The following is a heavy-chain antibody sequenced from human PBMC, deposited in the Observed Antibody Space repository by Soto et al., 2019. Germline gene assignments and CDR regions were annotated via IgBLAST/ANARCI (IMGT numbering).Heavy chain of an antibody. D-gene: IGHD6-13*01. CDR2: ISDTGGST. V-gene: IGHV3-23*01. CDR3: AYGVKYSIASAGSYYDY. CDR1: GFRILIYG. J-gene: IGHJ4*01. Sequence: EVQLLESGGGLVQPGGSLRLSCSASGFRILIYGMAWVRQAPGKGLEWVSGISDTGGSTFYADSVKGRFTISRYISKNMLPLLMCTLRSYSSSVYYCAYGVKYSIASAGSYYDYWGHGALVTVSA.